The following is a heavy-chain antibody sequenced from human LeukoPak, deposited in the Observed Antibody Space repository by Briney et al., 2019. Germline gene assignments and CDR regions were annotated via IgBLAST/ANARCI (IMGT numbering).Heavy chain of an antibody. Sequence: SETLSLTCTVSGGSISSYYWSWIRQPPGKGLEWIGYIYYSGSTNYNPSLKSRVTISVDTSKNQFSLKLSSVTAADTAVYYCVRGSVDTAMGRDYWGQGTLVTVSS. D-gene: IGHD5-18*01. CDR1: GGSISSYY. J-gene: IGHJ4*02. CDR3: VRGSVDTAMGRDY. CDR2: IYYSGST. V-gene: IGHV4-59*01.